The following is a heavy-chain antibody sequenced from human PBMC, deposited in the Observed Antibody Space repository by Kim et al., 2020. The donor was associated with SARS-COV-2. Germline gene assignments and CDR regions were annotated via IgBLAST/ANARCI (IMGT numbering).Heavy chain of an antibody. V-gene: IGHV1-69*13. J-gene: IGHJ3*02. D-gene: IGHD1-26*01. Sequence: SVKVSCKASGGTFSSYAISWVRQAPGQGLEWMGGIIPIFGTANYAQKFQGRVTITADESTSTAYMELSSLRSEDTAVYYCASPYSGSLLAFDIWGQGTMVTVSS. CDR2: IIPIFGTA. CDR3: ASPYSGSLLAFDI. CDR1: GGTFSSYA.